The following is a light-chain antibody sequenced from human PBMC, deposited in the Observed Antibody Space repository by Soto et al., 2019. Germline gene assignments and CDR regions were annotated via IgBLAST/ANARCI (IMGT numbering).Light chain of an antibody. CDR2: AAS. CDR1: QSVSFNS. CDR3: QQYGGSPFT. Sequence: EIVLTQSQGTLSLSPGERATLSCRASQSVSFNSLAWYQQKGGQAPRLLIYAASTRATGVPDRFSGTGSGTDFALTISRLETDDSAVYYCQQYGGSPFTFGPGTKVDIK. V-gene: IGKV3-20*01. J-gene: IGKJ3*01.